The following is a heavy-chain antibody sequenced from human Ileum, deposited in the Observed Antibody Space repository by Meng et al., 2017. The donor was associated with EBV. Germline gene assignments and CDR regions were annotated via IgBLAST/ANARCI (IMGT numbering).Heavy chain of an antibody. CDR2: IYYSGST. CDR1: GYSISSTNW. J-gene: IGHJ4*02. V-gene: IGHV4-28*01. CDR3: ARNVPGTSAYYD. D-gene: IGHD3-22*01. Sequence: QVQLQEPGPGLVKPSDTLPLTCAVSGYSISSTNWWGWIRQPPGKGLEWIGYIYYSGSTSYNPSLKSRVTMSVDTSKNQFSLNLNSVTAVDTAVYYCARNVPGTSAYYDWGQGTLVTVSS.